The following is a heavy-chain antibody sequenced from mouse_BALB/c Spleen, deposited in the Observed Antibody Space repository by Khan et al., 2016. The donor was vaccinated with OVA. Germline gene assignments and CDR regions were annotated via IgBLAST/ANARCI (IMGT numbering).Heavy chain of an antibody. Sequence: QVQLQQSGPVLVKPGASVKMSCKASGYTFTDYIINWVRQRTGQGLEWIGQIYPGSGSTYYNEKFKGKATLTADKSSNTAYMQLRSLTSEDSAVXFCASSGYGSLGYWGQGTTLTVSS. V-gene: IGHV1-77*01. CDR1: GYTFTDYI. D-gene: IGHD1-1*01. CDR2: IYPGSGST. J-gene: IGHJ2*01. CDR3: ASSGYGSLGY.